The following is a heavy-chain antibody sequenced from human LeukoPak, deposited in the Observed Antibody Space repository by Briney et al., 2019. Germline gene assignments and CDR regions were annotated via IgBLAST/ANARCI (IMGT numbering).Heavy chain of an antibody. D-gene: IGHD2-2*01. CDR1: GFTFSSYA. CDR3: AKALWGTSCCYCVDY. Sequence: GGSLRLSCAASGFTFSSYAMSWVRQAPGKGLEWVSAISGSGGSTYYADSVKGRFTISIDNSKNTLYLQMNSLRAEDTAVYYCAKALWGTSCCYCVDYWGQGTLVTVSS. J-gene: IGHJ4*02. V-gene: IGHV3-23*01. CDR2: ISGSGGST.